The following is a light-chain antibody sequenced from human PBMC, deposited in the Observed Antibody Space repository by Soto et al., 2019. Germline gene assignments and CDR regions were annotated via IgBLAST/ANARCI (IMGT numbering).Light chain of an antibody. CDR1: QGISSY. Sequence: DIQLTQSPSFLSASVGDRVSIPCQASQGISSYLAWYQQKPGKGPKLLVYAASTLQSGVPSRFSGSGYGTEFTLTISSLQPEDFATYYCQQVNSYPFTFGGGTKVEIK. J-gene: IGKJ4*01. CDR3: QQVNSYPFT. CDR2: AAS. V-gene: IGKV1-9*01.